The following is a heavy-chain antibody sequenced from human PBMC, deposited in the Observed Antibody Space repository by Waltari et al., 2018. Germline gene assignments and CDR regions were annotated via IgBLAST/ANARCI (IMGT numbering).Heavy chain of an antibody. Sequence: QVQMQESGPGLVKPSETLSLTCAVSGGSISSNYWSWIRQSPGRGLEWIGYIYGNSGISAYNPSLKSRVTISTDTSKNQVSLKLRSVTVADTATYYCARRMWSHCSLGVCPSYYFDKWGQGALVTVSS. V-gene: IGHV4-59*12. CDR3: ARRMWSHCSLGVCPSYYFDK. CDR1: GGSISSNY. D-gene: IGHD2-15*01. J-gene: IGHJ4*02. CDR2: IYGNSGIS.